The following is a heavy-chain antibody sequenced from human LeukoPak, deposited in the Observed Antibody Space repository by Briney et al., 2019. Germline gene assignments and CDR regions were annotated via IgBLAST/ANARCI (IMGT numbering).Heavy chain of an antibody. CDR2: IWYDGSNK. J-gene: IGHJ4*02. V-gene: IGHV3-33*01. D-gene: IGHD6-13*01. CDR1: GFSFSSFA. Sequence: GGSLRLSCTASGFSFSSFAMHWVRQAPGKGLEWVAVIWYDGSNKYYADSVKGRFTISRDNSKNTLYLQMNSLRAEDTAVYYCARVPDSSSCDYWGQGTLVTVSS. CDR3: ARVPDSSSCDY.